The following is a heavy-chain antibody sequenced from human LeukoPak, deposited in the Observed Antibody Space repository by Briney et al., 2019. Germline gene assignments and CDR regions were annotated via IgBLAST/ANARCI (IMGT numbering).Heavy chain of an antibody. Sequence: ASVKVSCKASGYTFTSYYMHWVRQAPGHGLEWMGWINPNSGGTDYAQKFQGRVTMTRDTSISTAYMELSRLRSDDTAVYYCARFLSGAGGIDYWGQGTLVTVSS. CDR1: GYTFTSYY. V-gene: IGHV1-2*02. J-gene: IGHJ4*02. CDR2: INPNSGGT. D-gene: IGHD2-15*01. CDR3: ARFLSGAGGIDY.